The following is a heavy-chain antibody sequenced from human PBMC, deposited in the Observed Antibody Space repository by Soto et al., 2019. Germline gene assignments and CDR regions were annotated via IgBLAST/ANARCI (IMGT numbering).Heavy chain of an antibody. V-gene: IGHV3-33*01. CDR1: GFTFSSYG. J-gene: IGHJ4*02. CDR2: IWYDGSNK. Sequence: QVQLVESRGGVVQPGRSLRLSCAASGFTFSSYGMHWVRQAPGKGLEWVAVIWYDGSNKYYADSVKGRFTISRDNSKNTLYLQMNSLRAEDTAVYYCARTGPLEYYFDYWGQGTLVTVSS. CDR3: ARTGPLEYYFDY.